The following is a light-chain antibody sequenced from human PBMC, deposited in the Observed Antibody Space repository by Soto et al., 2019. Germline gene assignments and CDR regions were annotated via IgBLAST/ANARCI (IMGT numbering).Light chain of an antibody. CDR3: QQLNGYQLA. J-gene: IGKJ4*01. Sequence: DIQLTQSPSFLSASVGDTVTITCRASQGMSTYLAWYQQKPGKVPKLLIRSASTLQSGVPPIFSGGGSGTEFTLTISTLQPDDSGIYYCQQLNGYQLAFGGGTNVEIK. CDR2: SAS. CDR1: QGMSTY. V-gene: IGKV1-9*01.